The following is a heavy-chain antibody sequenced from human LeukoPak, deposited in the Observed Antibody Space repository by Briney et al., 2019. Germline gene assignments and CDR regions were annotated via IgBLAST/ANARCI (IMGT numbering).Heavy chain of an antibody. V-gene: IGHV3-74*01. CDR2: INSDGSST. CDR3: ARDLPLYCSGGSCPGWFDP. D-gene: IGHD2-15*01. Sequence: PGGSLRLSCAASGFTFSSYWMHWVRHAPGKGLVSVSRINSDGSSTSYADSVKGRFTISRDNAKNTLYLQMNSLRAEDTAVYYCARDLPLYCSGGSCPGWFDPWGQGTLVTVSS. J-gene: IGHJ5*02. CDR1: GFTFSSYW.